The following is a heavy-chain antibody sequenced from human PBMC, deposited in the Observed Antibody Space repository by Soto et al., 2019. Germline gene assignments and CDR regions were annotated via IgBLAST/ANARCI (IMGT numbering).Heavy chain of an antibody. J-gene: IGHJ5*02. Sequence: SETLSLTCTVSGGSMSRYYWTWIRQPPGKGLEWIGNIHYTGSTNYNPSLKSRVTILLGTSTSQFSLKVSSVTAADTAVYYCARDLTISSTDGPLDPWGHGTLGTASS. CDR1: GGSMSRYY. V-gene: IGHV4-59*01. D-gene: IGHD1-1*01. CDR3: ARDLTISSTDGPLDP. CDR2: IHYTGST.